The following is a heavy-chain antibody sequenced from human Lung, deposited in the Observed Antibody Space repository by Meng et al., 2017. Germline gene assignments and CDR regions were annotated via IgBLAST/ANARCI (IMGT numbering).Heavy chain of an antibody. CDR3: ANDVGPTTGNMFAY. V-gene: IGHV3-23*01. CDR2: ISSDGANT. D-gene: IGHD1-26*01. Sequence: GGSLRLSCAASGFTFSSCGMTWVRQAPGKGLEWVSTISSDGANTHYADSVKGRFTVSRDNSKDTFYLQMNSLRAEDTAVYYCANDVGPTTGNMFAYWGQATQVTFSS. CDR1: GFTFSSCG. J-gene: IGHJ4*02.